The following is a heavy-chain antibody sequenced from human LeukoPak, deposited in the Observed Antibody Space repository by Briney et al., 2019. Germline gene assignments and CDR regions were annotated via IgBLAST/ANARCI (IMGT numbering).Heavy chain of an antibody. D-gene: IGHD6-19*01. CDR3: AGYSSGWMDF. J-gene: IGHJ4*02. CDR1: TGSFSGYY. V-gene: IGHV4-34*01. CDR2: INHSGNT. Sequence: SETLSLTCAVSTGSFSGYYWSWIRQPPGKGLEWIGEINHSGNTNYNPSLKSRVTISVDTPKNKFSLKLSSVTATDTAVYYCAGYSSGWMDFWGQGTLVTVSS.